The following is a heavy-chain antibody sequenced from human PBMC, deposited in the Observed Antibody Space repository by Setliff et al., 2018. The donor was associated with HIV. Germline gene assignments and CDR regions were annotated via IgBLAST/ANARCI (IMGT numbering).Heavy chain of an antibody. CDR1: GYTFSSYW. V-gene: IGHV5-51*01. Sequence: GESLKISCKGSGYTFSSYWIVWVRQMPGKGLEWMGIIYPGDSETRYSPSFQGQVTISAHKSISTAYLQWSSLEASDTAMYYCARHLGVAGTSGGDYWGQGTLVTVSS. D-gene: IGHD6-19*01. CDR3: ARHLGVAGTSGGDY. J-gene: IGHJ4*02. CDR2: IYPGDSET.